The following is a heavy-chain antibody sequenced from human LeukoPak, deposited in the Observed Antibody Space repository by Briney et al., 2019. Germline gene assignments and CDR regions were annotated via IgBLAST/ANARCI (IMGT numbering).Heavy chain of an antibody. CDR1: GFTFSSYS. CDR3: ARGWQLAPYWYFDL. V-gene: IGHV3-21*01. CDR2: ISSSSSYI. Sequence: PGGSLRLSCAASGFTFSSYSMNWVRQAPGKGLEWVSSISSSSSYIYYADSVKGRLTISRDNAKNSLYLQMNSLRAEDTAVYYCARGWQLAPYWYFDLWGRGTLVTVSS. D-gene: IGHD6-13*01. J-gene: IGHJ2*01.